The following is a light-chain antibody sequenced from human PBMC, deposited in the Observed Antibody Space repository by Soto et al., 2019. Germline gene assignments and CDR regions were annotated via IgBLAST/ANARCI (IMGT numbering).Light chain of an antibody. Sequence: ELVLTQSPGTLSLSPGERATLSSRASQSVSSIYLAWYQQKPGQAPRLLIYGASNRATGIPDRFSRSGSGTDFTLTISRLEPEDFAVYFCQQYGRSPPFTFGRGTKVEIK. V-gene: IGKV3-20*01. J-gene: IGKJ2*01. CDR1: QSVSSIY. CDR2: GAS. CDR3: QQYGRSPPFT.